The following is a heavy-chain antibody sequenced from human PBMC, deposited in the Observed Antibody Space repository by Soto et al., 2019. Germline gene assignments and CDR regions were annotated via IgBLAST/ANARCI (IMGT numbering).Heavy chain of an antibody. Sequence: EVQLVETGGGLIRPGGSLRLSCAASGFTVSSNSMSWVRQAPGKGLEWVSVIYSGGSTYYADSVKGRFTISRDNSKNTLYLQMNSLRAEDTAVYYCARETPYYYDSSGYGSDHDAFDIWGQGTMVTVSS. CDR1: GFTVSSNS. CDR2: IYSGGST. V-gene: IGHV3-53*02. CDR3: ARETPYYYDSSGYGSDHDAFDI. D-gene: IGHD3-22*01. J-gene: IGHJ3*02.